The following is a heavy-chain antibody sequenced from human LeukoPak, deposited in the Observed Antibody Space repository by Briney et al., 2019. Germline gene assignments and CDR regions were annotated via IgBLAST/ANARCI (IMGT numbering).Heavy chain of an antibody. CDR3: VPIPLLWFGELQFDY. V-gene: IGHV3-23*01. CDR2: ISGSGGST. CDR1: GFTFSSYG. D-gene: IGHD3-10*01. Sequence: PGGSLRLSCAASGFTFSSYGMSWVRQAPGKGLEWVSAISGSGGSTYYADSVKGRFTISRDNSKNTLYLQMNSLRAEDTAVYYCVPIPLLWFGELQFDYWGQGTLVTVSS. J-gene: IGHJ4*02.